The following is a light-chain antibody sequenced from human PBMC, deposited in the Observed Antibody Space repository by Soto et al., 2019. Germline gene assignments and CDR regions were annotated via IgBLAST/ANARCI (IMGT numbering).Light chain of an antibody. CDR2: AAS. J-gene: IGKJ1*01. CDR3: LQHNSYPRA. V-gene: IGKV1-17*01. CDR1: QDIGHD. Sequence: DIQMTQSPSSLSASVGDRVTITCRASQDIGHDLGWYQQKPGKAPRRLIYAASSLESGVPARFSGSGSGTEFTLTSSSLQPEDFATYYCLQHNSYPRAFGQGTKVEIK.